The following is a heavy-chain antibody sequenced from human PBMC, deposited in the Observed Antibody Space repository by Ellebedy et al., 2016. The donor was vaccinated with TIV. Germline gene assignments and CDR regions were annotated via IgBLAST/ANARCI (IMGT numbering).Heavy chain of an antibody. D-gene: IGHD3-22*01. Sequence: MPSETLSLTCTISGDSISSFYWSWVRQPPGKGLEWIGHISYSGSTNYNPSLKSRVTISVDTSQNQFSLRLGPVTAADTAVYYCARDTYYASSGDFEDYFDSWGQGTLVTVSS. CDR1: GDSISSFY. V-gene: IGHV4-59*01. CDR2: ISYSGST. J-gene: IGHJ4*02. CDR3: ARDTYYASSGDFEDYFDS.